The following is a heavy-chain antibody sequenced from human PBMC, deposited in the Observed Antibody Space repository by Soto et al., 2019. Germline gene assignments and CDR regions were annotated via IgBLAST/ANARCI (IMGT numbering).Heavy chain of an antibody. Sequence: LVKVSCKASGGTFSSYAISWVRQAPGQGLEWMGGIIPIFGTANYAQKFQGRVTITADESTSTAYMELSSLRSEDTAVYYCASERRRPGIAVAGRFDYWGQGTLVTVSS. D-gene: IGHD6-19*01. V-gene: IGHV1-69*13. CDR2: IIPIFGTA. CDR1: GGTFSSYA. CDR3: ASERRRPGIAVAGRFDY. J-gene: IGHJ4*02.